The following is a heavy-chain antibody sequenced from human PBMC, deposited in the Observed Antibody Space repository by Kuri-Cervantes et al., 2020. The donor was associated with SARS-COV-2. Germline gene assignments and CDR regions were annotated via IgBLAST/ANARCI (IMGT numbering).Heavy chain of an antibody. CDR2: INHSGST. CDR1: GGPISSGGYY. Sequence: SETLSLTCTVSGGPISSGGYYWSWIRRHPGKGLEWIGEINHSGSTNYNPSLKSRVTISVDTSKNQFSLKLNSVTAADTAVYYCAREGGDILVDGMDGWGQGPTVTVSS. J-gene: IGHJ6*02. V-gene: IGHV4-31*03. CDR3: AREGGDILVDGMDG. D-gene: IGHD2-2*01.